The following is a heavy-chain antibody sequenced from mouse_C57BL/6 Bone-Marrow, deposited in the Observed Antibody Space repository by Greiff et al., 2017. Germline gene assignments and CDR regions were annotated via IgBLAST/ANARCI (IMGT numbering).Heavy chain of an antibody. V-gene: IGHV1-52*01. CDR3: ASSPMTGLDY. CDR1: GYTFTSYW. CDR2: IDPSDSET. D-gene: IGHD2-3*01. J-gene: IGHJ2*01. Sequence: QVQLKQPGAELVRPGSSVKLSCKASGYTFTSYWMHWVKQRPLQGLEWIGNIDPSDSETHYNQKFKDKATLTVDKSSSTAYMQLSSLTSEDSAVYYCASSPMTGLDYWGQGTTLTVSS.